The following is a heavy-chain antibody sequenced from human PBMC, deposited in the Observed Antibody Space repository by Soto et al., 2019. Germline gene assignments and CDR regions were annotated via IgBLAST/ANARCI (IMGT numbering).Heavy chain of an antibody. Sequence: EVQLVESGGGLIQPGGSLRLSCAASGFTVSSNYMSWVRQAPGKGLEWVSTFNGNGGLTYYADSVKGRFTISRDNSKNTLYLQMDSLRAEDTAIYYCAKDNSLHWFDPWGQGTLVTVSS. CDR3: AKDNSLHWFDP. CDR1: GFTVSSNY. V-gene: IGHV3-53*01. J-gene: IGHJ5*02. D-gene: IGHD2-15*01. CDR2: FNGNGGLT.